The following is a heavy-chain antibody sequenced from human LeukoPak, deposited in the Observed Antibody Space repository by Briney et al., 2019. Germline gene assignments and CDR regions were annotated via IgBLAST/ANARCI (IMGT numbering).Heavy chain of an antibody. CDR1: GFTFSSYG. Sequence: GGSLRLSCAASGFTFSSYGMHWVRQAPGKGLEWVAVISYDGSNKYYADSVKGRFTISRDNSKNTLYLQMNSLRAEDTAVYYCAKDSVEGWLRLGIYFDYWGQGTLVTVSS. J-gene: IGHJ4*02. V-gene: IGHV3-30*18. CDR3: AKDSVEGWLRLGIYFDY. CDR2: ISYDGSNK. D-gene: IGHD5-12*01.